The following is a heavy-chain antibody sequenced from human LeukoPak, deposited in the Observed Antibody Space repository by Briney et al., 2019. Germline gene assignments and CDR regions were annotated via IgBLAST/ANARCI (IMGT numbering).Heavy chain of an antibody. CDR3: ARDASYYDFWSGFDP. V-gene: IGHV4-59*01. J-gene: IGHJ5*02. Sequence: PSETLSLTCTVSGGSISSYYWSWIRQPPGKGLEWIGYIYYSGSTNYNPSLKSRVTISVDTSKNQFSLKLSSVTAADTAVYYCARDASYYDFWSGFDPWGQGTLVTVSS. CDR1: GGSISSYY. D-gene: IGHD3-3*01. CDR2: IYYSGST.